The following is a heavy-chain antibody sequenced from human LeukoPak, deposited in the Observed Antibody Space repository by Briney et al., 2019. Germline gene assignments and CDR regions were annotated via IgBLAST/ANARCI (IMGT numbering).Heavy chain of an antibody. V-gene: IGHV1-2*06. CDR2: INPNSGGT. D-gene: IGHD6-13*01. CDR3: ARWAAAGDFDY. Sequence: SVKVSCKASGYTFTGYYMHWVRQAPGQGLEWMGRINPNSGGTNYAQKFQGRVIMTRDTSISTAYMELSRLRSDDTAVYYCARWAAAGDFDYWGQGTLVTVSS. CDR1: GYTFTGYY. J-gene: IGHJ4*02.